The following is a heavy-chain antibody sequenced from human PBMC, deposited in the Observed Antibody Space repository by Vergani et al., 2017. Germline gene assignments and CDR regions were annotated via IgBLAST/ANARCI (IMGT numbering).Heavy chain of an antibody. Sequence: QVQLVQSGAEVKKPGSSVKVSCKASGGTFSSYTISWVRQAPGQGLEWMGRIIPILGIANYAQKFQGRVTITAEKSTSTAYMELSSLRSEDTAVYYCAISRGSSGWYAAGYWGQGTLVTVSS. J-gene: IGHJ4*02. CDR3: AISRGSSGWYAAGY. CDR2: IIPILGIA. CDR1: GGTFSSYT. V-gene: IGHV1-69*02. D-gene: IGHD6-13*01.